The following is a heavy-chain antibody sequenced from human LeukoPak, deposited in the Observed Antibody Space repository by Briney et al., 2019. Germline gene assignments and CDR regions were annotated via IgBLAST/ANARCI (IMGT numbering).Heavy chain of an antibody. D-gene: IGHD3/OR15-3a*01. V-gene: IGHV4-59*08. J-gene: IGHJ4*02. CDR2: IYYSGST. CDR1: GGSLSSYY. Sequence: SETLSLTCTVSGGSLSSYYWSWIRQPPGKGREWLGYIYYSGSTTYNPSHKSRVTISVDTAQIQSSLKLSSGTAADTTVYYCVCWTGWNFEYWGQGTLVTGSS. CDR3: VCWTGWNFEY.